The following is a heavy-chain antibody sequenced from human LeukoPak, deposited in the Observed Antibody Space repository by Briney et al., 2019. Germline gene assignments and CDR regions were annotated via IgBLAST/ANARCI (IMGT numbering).Heavy chain of an antibody. CDR1: GGSISSSNW. CDR3: ARSNGYSSSWYLNWFDP. J-gene: IGHJ5*02. D-gene: IGHD6-13*01. CDR2: IYHSGST. Sequence: PSETLSLTCAVSGGSISSSNWWRWVRQPPGKGLEWIGEIYHSGSTNYNPSLKSRVTISVDKSKNQFSLKLSSVTAADTAVYYCARSNGYSSSWYLNWFDPWGQGTLVTVSS. V-gene: IGHV4-4*02.